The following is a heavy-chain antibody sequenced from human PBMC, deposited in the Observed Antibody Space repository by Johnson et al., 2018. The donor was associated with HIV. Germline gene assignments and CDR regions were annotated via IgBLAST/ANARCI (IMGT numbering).Heavy chain of an antibody. Sequence: VQLVESGGGLIQRGGSLRLSCVASDFSVSKNYMSWVRQAPGKGLEWVSVIHSGGSVLYAESVRGRFTISRDNSKNTLYLQMNSLRAEDTAVYYCARSPETGDRLWRAFDICGHGTMVTVSS. D-gene: IGHD4-17*01. V-gene: IGHV3-53*01. CDR2: IHSGGSV. CDR1: DFSVSKNY. J-gene: IGHJ3*02. CDR3: ARSPETGDRLWRAFDI.